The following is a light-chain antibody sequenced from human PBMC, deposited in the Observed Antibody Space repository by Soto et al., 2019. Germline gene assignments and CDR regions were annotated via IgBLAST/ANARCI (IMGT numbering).Light chain of an antibody. J-gene: IGKJ3*01. Sequence: DIQMTQSPSSLSASVGDRVTITCQASQDISNYLNWYQQKPGKAPELLIYDATNLETGVPSRFNGRGSGPAFTFTISRLQPEDVATDYLQLYGNLAPTLRPGTKVVTK. CDR3: QLYGNLAPT. CDR1: QDISNY. V-gene: IGKV1-33*01. CDR2: DAT.